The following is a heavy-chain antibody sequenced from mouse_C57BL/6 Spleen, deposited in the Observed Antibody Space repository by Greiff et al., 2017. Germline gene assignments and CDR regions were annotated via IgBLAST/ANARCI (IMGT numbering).Heavy chain of an antibody. V-gene: IGHV1-9*01. J-gene: IGHJ2*01. D-gene: IGHD2-1*01. CDR1: GYTFTGYW. Sequence: QVQLQQSGAELMKPGASVKLSCKATGYTFTGYWIEWVKQRPGHGLEWIGEILPGGGSTNYNEKFKGKATFTADTSSNTAYMQLSSLTTEDSAIYYCARKGVYYGNLYYFDYWGQGTTLTVSS. CDR3: ARKGVYYGNLYYFDY. CDR2: ILPGGGST.